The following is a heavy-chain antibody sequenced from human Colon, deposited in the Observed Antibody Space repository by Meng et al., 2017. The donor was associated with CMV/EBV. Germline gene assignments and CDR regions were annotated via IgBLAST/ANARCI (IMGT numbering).Heavy chain of an antibody. J-gene: IGHJ6*02. CDR3: ARALGDIVAADGMDV. CDR2: IHYSGTP. V-gene: IGHV4-59*01. Sequence: GSLRLSCTVSGGSISPYYWSWIRQSPEKGLEWIGYIHYSGTPNYSPSFKSRVTISVDTSKNQFSLKVTSVTAADTAVYNCARALGDIVAADGMDVWGQGTTVTVSS. CDR1: GGSISPYY. D-gene: IGHD5-12*01.